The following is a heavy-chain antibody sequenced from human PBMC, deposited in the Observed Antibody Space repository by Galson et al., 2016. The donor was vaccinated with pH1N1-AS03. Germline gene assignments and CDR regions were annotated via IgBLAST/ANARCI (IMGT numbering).Heavy chain of an antibody. Sequence: SLRLSCAASGFPFSNHGMSWVRQAPGKGPEWVSSISARGEETYYADSVKGRFTISRDNSKNTMFLQMYSLRVDDTALYYCAEIGARGLWYFDVWGRGTLVTVSS. V-gene: IGHV3-23*01. J-gene: IGHJ2*01. D-gene: IGHD1-26*01. CDR2: ISARGEET. CDR3: AEIGARGLWYFDV. CDR1: GFPFSNHG.